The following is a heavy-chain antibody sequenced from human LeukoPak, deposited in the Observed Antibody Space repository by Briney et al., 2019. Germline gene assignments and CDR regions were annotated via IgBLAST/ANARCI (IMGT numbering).Heavy chain of an antibody. J-gene: IGHJ4*02. CDR3: VIGVGWQPDY. CDR2: IYKIGTT. D-gene: IGHD2-15*01. Sequence: SETLSLTCTVFGDSFTGYYLNWVRQPPGKGLEWIGHIYKIGTTNYYPSLKSRLTISADTSKNQFSLKLRSVTAADTAVYYCVIGVGWQPDYWGQGALVTVSS. V-gene: IGHV4-59*01. CDR1: GDSFTGYY.